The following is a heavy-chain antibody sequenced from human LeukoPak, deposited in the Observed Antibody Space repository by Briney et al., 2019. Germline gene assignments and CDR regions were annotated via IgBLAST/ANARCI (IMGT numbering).Heavy chain of an antibody. D-gene: IGHD3-22*01. V-gene: IGHV4-61*02. CDR2: IYTSGST. J-gene: IGHJ6*03. Sequence: SETLSLTCTVSGGSISSGSYYWSWIRQPAGKGLEWIGRIYTSGSTNYNPSLKSRVTISVDTSKNQFSLKLSSVTAADAAVYYCARGQGLHSVVSLFDYYYYYMDVWGKGTTVTVSS. CDR1: GGSISSGSYY. CDR3: ARGQGLHSVVSLFDYYYYYMDV.